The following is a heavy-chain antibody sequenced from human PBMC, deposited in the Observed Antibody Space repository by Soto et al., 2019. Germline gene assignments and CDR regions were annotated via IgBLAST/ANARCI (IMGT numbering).Heavy chain of an antibody. CDR3: ARHGDFSNTSCYLNYYYYKDV. Sequence: PSETLSLTCTVSGASISISSYYWGWIRQPPGKGLEWIGTIYFSGSTYYNPSLKSRVTISLDTSKNQFSLKLSSVTAADTAVYYCARHGDFSNTSCYLNYYYYKDVWGKGTTVTVSS. CDR1: GASISISSYY. V-gene: IGHV4-39*01. J-gene: IGHJ6*03. CDR2: IYFSGST. D-gene: IGHD2-2*01.